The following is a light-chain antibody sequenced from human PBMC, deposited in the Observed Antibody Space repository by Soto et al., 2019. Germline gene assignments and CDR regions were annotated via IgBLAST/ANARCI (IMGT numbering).Light chain of an antibody. CDR1: QGITSY. Sequence: DLQLTQSPSFLSASVGDRVTITCRASQGITSYLAWYQQKPGRAPKLLIYAASTLQSGVPSRFSGSESGTEFTLTISSLQPEDFATYYCQQSNSYPFTFGPGTKVDIK. CDR2: AAS. CDR3: QQSNSYPFT. J-gene: IGKJ3*01. V-gene: IGKV1-9*01.